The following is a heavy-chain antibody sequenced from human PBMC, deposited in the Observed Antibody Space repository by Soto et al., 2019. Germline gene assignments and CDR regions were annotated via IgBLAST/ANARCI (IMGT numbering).Heavy chain of an antibody. CDR2: IYTSGST. V-gene: IGHV4-4*07. J-gene: IGHJ4*02. CDR3: ASRYCSSTACYGYLEY. D-gene: IGHD2-2*01. CDR1: GGSISNYY. Sequence: SETLSLTCTVSGGSISNYYWAWRGEPAGKGLEWIGRIYTSGSTNYNPSLKSRVSMSVDTSKRQFSLKLSSVTAADTAMYYCASRYCSSTACYGYLEYWGQGTLVTVSS.